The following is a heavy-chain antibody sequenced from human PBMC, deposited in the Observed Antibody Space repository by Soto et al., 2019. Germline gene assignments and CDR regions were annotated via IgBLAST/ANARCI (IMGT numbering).Heavy chain of an antibody. Sequence: EVQLVESGGGLVQPGGSLRLSCAASTFTFSNHWMSWVRQAPGQGLEWVANINQGGSAKYYLDSVKGRFTISRDNAKNSLDLQMNSLRAEDTAVYYCARIYCSTTSCYIDYWGQGTLVTVSS. D-gene: IGHD2-2*02. CDR2: INQGGSAK. CDR3: ARIYCSTTSCYIDY. J-gene: IGHJ4*02. V-gene: IGHV3-7*01. CDR1: TFTFSNHW.